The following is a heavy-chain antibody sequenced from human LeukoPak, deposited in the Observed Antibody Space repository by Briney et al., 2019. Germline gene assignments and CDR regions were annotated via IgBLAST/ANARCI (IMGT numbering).Heavy chain of an antibody. J-gene: IGHJ4*02. CDR2: INPSGGST. CDR1: GYTFTSYY. Sequence: ASVKVSCKASGYTFTSYYMHWVRQAPGQGLEWMGIINPSGGSTSYAQKFQGRVTMTRDTSTSTVYMELSSLRFEDTAVYYCARDGGFGGLDYWGQGTLVTVSS. D-gene: IGHD3-3*01. CDR3: ARDGGFGGLDY. V-gene: IGHV1-46*01.